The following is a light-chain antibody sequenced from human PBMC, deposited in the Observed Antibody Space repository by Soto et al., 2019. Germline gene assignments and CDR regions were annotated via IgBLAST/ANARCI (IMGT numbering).Light chain of an antibody. CDR2: GAS. V-gene: IGKV3-20*01. CDR1: QSVSSN. CDR3: QQYGSSYPWT. J-gene: IGKJ1*01. Sequence: EIVMTQSPATLSLSPGERATLSCRASQSVSSNLAWYQQKPGQAPRLLIYGASSRATGIPDRFSGSGSGTDFALTIRRLEPEDFAVYYYQQYGSSYPWTFGQGTKVDIK.